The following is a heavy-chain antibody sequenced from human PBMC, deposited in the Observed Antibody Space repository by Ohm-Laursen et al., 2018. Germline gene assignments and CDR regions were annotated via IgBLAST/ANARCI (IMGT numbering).Heavy chain of an antibody. V-gene: IGHV3-23*01. Sequence: SLRLSCSASGFPFSRYAMSWVRQAPGKGLEWVSALSGSGDSTDYSDSVKGRFTISRDNSKNTLYLHMNSLRAEDTAVYYCGKDWALGNSPFDYWGQGTLVTVSA. D-gene: IGHD4-23*01. CDR2: LSGSGDST. CDR3: GKDWALGNSPFDY. CDR1: GFPFSRYA. J-gene: IGHJ4*02.